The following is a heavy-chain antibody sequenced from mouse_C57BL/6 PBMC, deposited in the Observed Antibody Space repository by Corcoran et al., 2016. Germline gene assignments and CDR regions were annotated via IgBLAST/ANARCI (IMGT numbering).Heavy chain of an antibody. D-gene: IGHD1-1*02. J-gene: IGHJ2*01. CDR2: INPNNGGT. Sequence: EVQLQQSGPELVKPGASVKIPCKASGYTFTDYNMDWVKQSHGKSLEWIGDINPNNGGTIYNQKFKGKATLTVDKSSSTAYMELRSLTSEDTAVYYCARSLYGYFDYWGQGTTLTVSS. V-gene: IGHV1-18*01. CDR1: GYTFTDYN. CDR3: ARSLYGYFDY.